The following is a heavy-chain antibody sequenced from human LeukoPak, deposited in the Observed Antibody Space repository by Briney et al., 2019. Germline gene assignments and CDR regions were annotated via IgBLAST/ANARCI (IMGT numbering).Heavy chain of an antibody. J-gene: IGHJ4*02. Sequence: ASVKVSCKASGYTFTSYGISWVRQAPGQGLEWMGWISAYNGNTSYAQKLQGRVTMTTDTSTSTAYMELRSLRSDDTAVYYCARDDYVWWSYRSGFDYWGQGTLVTVSS. CDR1: GYTFTSYG. D-gene: IGHD3-16*02. CDR3: ARDDYVWWSYRSGFDY. CDR2: ISAYNGNT. V-gene: IGHV1-18*01.